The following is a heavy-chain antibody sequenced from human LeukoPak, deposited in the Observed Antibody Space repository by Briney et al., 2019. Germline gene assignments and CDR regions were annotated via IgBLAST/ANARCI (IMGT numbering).Heavy chain of an antibody. CDR2: INSDGSST. D-gene: IGHD2-2*01. V-gene: IGHV3-74*01. CDR3: ARDNNLRYCSSTSCFFDY. J-gene: IGHJ4*02. Sequence: GGSLRLSCAASGFTFSSYWMHWVRQAPGKELVWVSRINSDGSSTSYADSVKGRFTISRDNAKNTLYLQMNSLRAEDTAVYYCARDNNLRYCSSTSCFFDYWGQGTLVTVSS. CDR1: GFTFSSYW.